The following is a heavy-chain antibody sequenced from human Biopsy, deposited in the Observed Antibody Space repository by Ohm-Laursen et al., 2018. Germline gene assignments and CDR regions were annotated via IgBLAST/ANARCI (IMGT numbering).Heavy chain of an antibody. J-gene: IGHJ3*02. Sequence: GTLSLTCSVSGGSISSYYWSWIRQPPGKGLEWIGYIYYTGSTNYNPSLKSRITISVDTSKNQFSLKLTSVTAADTAVFYCAKHGRGWAGDDGFHIWGQGTMVTVSS. D-gene: IGHD3-16*01. CDR3: AKHGRGWAGDDGFHI. CDR1: GGSISSYY. CDR2: IYYTGST. V-gene: IGHV4-59*08.